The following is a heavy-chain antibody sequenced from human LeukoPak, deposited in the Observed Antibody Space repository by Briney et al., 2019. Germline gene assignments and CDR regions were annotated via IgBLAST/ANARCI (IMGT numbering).Heavy chain of an antibody. CDR2: MNPNSGNT. Sequence: ASVKVSCKASGYTFTSYDINWVRQATGQGLEWMGWMNPNSGNTGYAQKFQGRVTITRNTSISTAYMELSSLRSEDTAVYYCARPSPYYDILTGYYDYGSFDYWGQGTLVTVSS. D-gene: IGHD3-9*01. CDR1: GYTFTSYD. CDR3: ARPSPYYDILTGYYDYGSFDY. V-gene: IGHV1-8*03. J-gene: IGHJ4*02.